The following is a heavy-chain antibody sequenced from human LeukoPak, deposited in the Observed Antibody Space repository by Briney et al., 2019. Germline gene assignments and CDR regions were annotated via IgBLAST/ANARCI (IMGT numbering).Heavy chain of an antibody. Sequence: SWIRQHPGTGLEWVANIKQDGSEKYYVDSVKGRFTISRDNAKNSLYLRMNSLRAEDTAVYYCARVARYYYDSSGYHHFDYWGQGTLVTVSS. V-gene: IGHV3-7*01. D-gene: IGHD3-22*01. J-gene: IGHJ4*02. CDR3: ARVARYYYDSSGYHHFDY. CDR2: IKQDGSEK.